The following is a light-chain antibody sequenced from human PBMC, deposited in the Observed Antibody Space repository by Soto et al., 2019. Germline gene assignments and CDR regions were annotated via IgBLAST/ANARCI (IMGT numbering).Light chain of an antibody. CDR1: SSDVGGYDY. Sequence: QSVLTQPASVSGSPGQSITISCTGTSSDVGGYDYVSWYQQHPDEAPKLIIYDVSNRPSGVSNRFSGSKSGNTASLTISGLQAEDEADYYCSSYTSSNTVFGGGTKVTVL. J-gene: IGLJ2*01. V-gene: IGLV2-14*01. CDR3: SSYTSSNTV. CDR2: DVS.